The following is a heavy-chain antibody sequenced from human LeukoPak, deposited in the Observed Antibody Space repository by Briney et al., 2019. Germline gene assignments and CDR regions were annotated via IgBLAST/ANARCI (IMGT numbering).Heavy chain of an antibody. CDR2: LRVMGLA. J-gene: IGHJ4*02. D-gene: IGHD3-3*01. V-gene: IGHV3-74*01. Sequence: GGSLRLSCAASGFDFSSNWMHWVRHAPGQGLVWCHVLRVMGLAQTTRTPKGRFTISRDIAKNTLYLQMNSLRAEDTGVYYCAKDHYWSIDYWGRGTLVTVSS. CDR1: GFDFSSNW. CDR3: AKDHYWSIDY.